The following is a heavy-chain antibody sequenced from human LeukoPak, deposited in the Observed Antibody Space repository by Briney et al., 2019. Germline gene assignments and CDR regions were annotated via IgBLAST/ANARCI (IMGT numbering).Heavy chain of an antibody. Sequence: GGSLRLSCAASGFTFSSFAMSWVRQAPGKGLEWVSSISGSGESTFYADYVKGRFTVSRDNTKNTVNLQLNSLRAEDTAVYYCAKDAIGQYRPYYFDCWGQGTLVTVSS. J-gene: IGHJ4*02. CDR1: GFTFSSFA. CDR3: AKDAIGQYRPYYFDC. CDR2: ISGSGEST. V-gene: IGHV3-23*01. D-gene: IGHD3-16*02.